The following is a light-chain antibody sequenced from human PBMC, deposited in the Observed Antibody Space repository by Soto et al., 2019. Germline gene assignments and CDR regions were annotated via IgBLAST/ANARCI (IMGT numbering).Light chain of an antibody. Sequence: QSALTQPASVSGSPGQSITISCTGTSSDVGGYNYVSWYQQHPGKAPKLMIYEVSNRPSGVSNRLSGSKSGTTASLTISGRQAEDEADYYCSSYTSSSPYVFGTGTKLTVL. V-gene: IGLV2-14*01. CDR2: EVS. CDR1: SSDVGGYNY. CDR3: SSYTSSSPYV. J-gene: IGLJ1*01.